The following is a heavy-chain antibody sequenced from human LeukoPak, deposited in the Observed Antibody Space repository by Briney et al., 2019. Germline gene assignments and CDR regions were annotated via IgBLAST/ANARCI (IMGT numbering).Heavy chain of an antibody. J-gene: IGHJ4*02. D-gene: IGHD1-26*01. CDR2: IYYSGST. CDR1: GGSISSYY. Sequence: SETLSLTCTVSGGSISSYYWSWIRQPPGKGLEWIGYIYYSGSTNYNPSLKSRVTISADTSKNQFSLKLSSVTAADTAVYYCARTYSGSYTGAYYFDYWGQGTLVTVSS. V-gene: IGHV4-59*01. CDR3: ARTYSGSYTGAYYFDY.